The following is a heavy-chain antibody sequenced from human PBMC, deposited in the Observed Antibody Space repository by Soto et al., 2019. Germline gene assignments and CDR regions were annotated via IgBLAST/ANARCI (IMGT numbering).Heavy chain of an antibody. Sequence: VASVKVSCKASGGTFSSYAISWVRQAPGQGLEWMGGIIPIFGTANYAQKFQGRVTITADESTSTAYMELSSLRSEDTAVYYCARPAMDVTIFGVDAFDIWGRGTMVTVSS. V-gene: IGHV1-69*13. CDR2: IIPIFGTA. J-gene: IGHJ3*02. D-gene: IGHD3-3*01. CDR3: ARPAMDVTIFGVDAFDI. CDR1: GGTFSSYA.